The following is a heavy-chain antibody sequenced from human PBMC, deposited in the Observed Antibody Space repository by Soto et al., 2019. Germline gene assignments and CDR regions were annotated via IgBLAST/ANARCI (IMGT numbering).Heavy chain of an antibody. CDR3: ARDGSSSLVY. D-gene: IGHD6-6*01. Sequence: EVQLVESGGGLVKPGGSLRLSCAASGFPFRSHWMHWARQAPGTGLLWVSGINSAGPSTTYASSARTRFTISRDNAKNTLYLQMNILRAEDTAVYYCARDGSSSLVYWGQGTLVTVSS. J-gene: IGHJ4*02. CDR2: INSAGPST. CDR1: GFPFRSHW. V-gene: IGHV3-74*01.